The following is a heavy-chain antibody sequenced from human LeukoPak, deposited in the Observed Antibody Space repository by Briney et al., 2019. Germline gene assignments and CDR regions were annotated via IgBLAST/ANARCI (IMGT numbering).Heavy chain of an antibody. CDR1: GFTFSSYN. D-gene: IGHD2-2*03. Sequence: GGSLRLSCAASGFTFSSYNMNWVRQAPGKGLEWVSAISGSGGSTYYADSVKGRFTISRDNSKNTLYLQMNSLRAEDTAVYYCAKLLGIVRDYYMDVWGKGTTVTISS. CDR2: ISGSGGST. V-gene: IGHV3-23*01. CDR3: AKLLGIVRDYYMDV. J-gene: IGHJ6*03.